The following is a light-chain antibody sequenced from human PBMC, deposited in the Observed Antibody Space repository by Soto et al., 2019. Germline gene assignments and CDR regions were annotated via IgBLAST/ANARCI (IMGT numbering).Light chain of an antibody. CDR2: LGS. CDR3: MQSLRRWT. Sequence: DIVMTQSPLFLPVTPGEPASISCRSSQSLLHSDGYNYLEWYLQKPGQPPQLLIYLGSNRASGVTDRFSGSGSGTDFILEISRVEADDVGVYYCMQSLRRWTFGQGTKVEIK. V-gene: IGKV2-28*01. CDR1: QSLLHSDGYNY. J-gene: IGKJ1*01.